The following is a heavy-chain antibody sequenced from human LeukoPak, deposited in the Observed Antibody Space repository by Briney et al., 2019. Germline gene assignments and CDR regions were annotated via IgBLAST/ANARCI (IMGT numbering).Heavy chain of an antibody. CDR2: IYYSGST. D-gene: IGHD3-10*01. CDR3: ARDPKGASGAFDI. V-gene: IGHV4-59*01. Sequence: PSETLSLTCTVSGGSISSYYWSWIRQPPGKGLEWIGYIYYSGSTNYNPSLKSRVTISVDTSKNQFSLKLSSVTAADTAVYYCARDPKGASGAFDIWGQGTMVTVSS. J-gene: IGHJ3*02. CDR1: GGSISSYY.